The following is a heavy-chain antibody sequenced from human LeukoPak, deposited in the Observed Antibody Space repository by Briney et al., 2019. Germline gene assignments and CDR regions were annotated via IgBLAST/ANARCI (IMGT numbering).Heavy chain of an antibody. V-gene: IGHV4-39*01. CDR1: GGSISSSSYY. CDR3: ARHMVRGVIDY. J-gene: IGHJ4*02. D-gene: IGHD3-10*01. Sequence: PSETLSLTCTVSGGSISSSSYYWGWIRQPPGKGLEWIGSIYYSGSTYYNPSLKSRVTISVDTSKNQFSLKLSSVTAADTAVYDCARHMVRGVIDYWGQGTLVTVSS. CDR2: IYYSGST.